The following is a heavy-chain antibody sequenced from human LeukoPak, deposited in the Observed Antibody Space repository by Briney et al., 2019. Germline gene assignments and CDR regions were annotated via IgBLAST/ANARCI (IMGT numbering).Heavy chain of an antibody. CDR2: ISYDGSNK. Sequence: GGSLRLPCAASGFTFSSYAMHWVRQAPGKGLEWVAVISYDGSNKYYADSVKGRSTISRDNSKNTLYLQMNSLRAEDTAVYYCAREIQPSAAAGPLGYWGQGTLVTVSS. CDR3: AREIQPSAAAGPLGY. V-gene: IGHV3-30-3*01. CDR1: GFTFSSYA. D-gene: IGHD6-13*01. J-gene: IGHJ4*02.